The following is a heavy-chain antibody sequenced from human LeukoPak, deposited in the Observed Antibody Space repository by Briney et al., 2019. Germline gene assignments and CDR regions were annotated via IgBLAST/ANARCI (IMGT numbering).Heavy chain of an antibody. CDR1: GFTFSSYA. CDR2: ISGSGAKT. CDR3: GKGLNQDYSGIGDN. J-gene: IGHJ4*02. Sequence: LAGGSLRLSCAASGFTFSSYAMSWVRQAPGKGLEWVSSISGSGAKTYYADSVKGRFTISRDNSKNKMYLQANSLRADDRAVYYCGKGLNQDYSGIGDNWGQGTLVTVSS. V-gene: IGHV3-23*01. D-gene: IGHD5-12*01.